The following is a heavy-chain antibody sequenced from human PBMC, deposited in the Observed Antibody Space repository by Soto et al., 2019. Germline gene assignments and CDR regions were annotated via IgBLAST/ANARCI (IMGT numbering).Heavy chain of an antibody. V-gene: IGHV3-11*06. Sequence: PGGSLRLSCVASGFTFSDYYMSWIRQAPGKGLEWVSYISSSSSYTYYADSVKGRFTISRDNAKNSLYLQMNSLRAEDTAVYYCASGLYCSSTSCYLDPWGQGTLVTVSS. J-gene: IGHJ5*02. CDR3: ASGLYCSSTSCYLDP. CDR1: GFTFSDYY. D-gene: IGHD2-2*01. CDR2: ISSSSSYT.